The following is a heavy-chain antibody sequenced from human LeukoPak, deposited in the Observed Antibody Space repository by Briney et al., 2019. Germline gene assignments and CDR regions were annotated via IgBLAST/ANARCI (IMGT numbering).Heavy chain of an antibody. CDR3: AKVGGAYCSSTSCYADY. D-gene: IGHD2-2*01. CDR1: GFTFSDYY. Sequence: PGGSLRLSCAASGFTFSDYYMSWIRQAPGKGLERVSYISSSGSTIYYADSVKGRFTISRDNSKNTLYLQMNSLRAEDTAVYYCAKVGGAYCSSTSCYADYWGQGTLVTVSS. CDR2: ISSSGSTI. J-gene: IGHJ4*02. V-gene: IGHV3-11*04.